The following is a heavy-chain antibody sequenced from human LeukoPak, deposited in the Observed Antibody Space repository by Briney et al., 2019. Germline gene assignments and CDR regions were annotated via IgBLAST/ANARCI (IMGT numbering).Heavy chain of an antibody. CDR1: GGSFSGYY. CDR3: ARQGRRYFDWFHGPYYMDV. D-gene: IGHD3-9*01. Sequence: KSSETLSLTCAVYGGSFSGYYWSWIRQPPGKGLEWIGEINHSGSTNYNPSLKSRVTISVDTSKSQFSLKLSSVTAADTAVYYCARQGRRYFDWFHGPYYMDVWGKGTTVTISS. V-gene: IGHV4-34*01. CDR2: INHSGST. J-gene: IGHJ6*03.